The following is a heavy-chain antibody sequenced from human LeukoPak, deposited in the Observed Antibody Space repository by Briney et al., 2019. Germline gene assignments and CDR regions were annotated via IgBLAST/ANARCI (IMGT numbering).Heavy chain of an antibody. CDR1: GYTFTGYY. V-gene: IGHV1-2*02. D-gene: IGHD3-16*01. CDR3: ARDLGGSGGLLYY. Sequence: GASVKVSCKASGYTFTGYYMHWVRQAPGQGLEWMGWINPNSGGTNYAQKFQGRVTVTRDTSTSIVYMELSSLRSEDTAVYYCARDLGGSGGLLYYWGQGTLVTVSS. J-gene: IGHJ4*02. CDR2: INPNSGGT.